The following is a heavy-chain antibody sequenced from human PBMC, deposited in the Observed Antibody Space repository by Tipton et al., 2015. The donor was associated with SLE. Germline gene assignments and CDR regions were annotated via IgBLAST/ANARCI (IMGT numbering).Heavy chain of an antibody. CDR1: GFTFSDYY. V-gene: IGHV3-11*04. CDR3: ARIPRISRPYYMDV. CDR2: ISSSAISI. D-gene: IGHD2/OR15-2a*01. Sequence: QLVQSGGGLAKPGGSLRLSCAASGFTFSDYYMSWIRQTPGKGLEWVAYISSSAISIYYADSVKGRFTISRDNADNSVFLQMNILRADDTAVYYCARIPRISRPYYMDVWGKGTAVTVSS. J-gene: IGHJ6*03.